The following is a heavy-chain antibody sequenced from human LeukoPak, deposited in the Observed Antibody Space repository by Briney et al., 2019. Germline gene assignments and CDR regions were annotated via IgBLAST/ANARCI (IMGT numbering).Heavy chain of an antibody. J-gene: IGHJ4*02. D-gene: IGHD6-13*01. CDR1: GVTFSSYA. CDR2: ISGSGGST. CDR3: AKALSSSWYQPIDY. Sequence: PGGSLRLSCAASGVTFSSYAMSWVRQAPGKGLEWVAAISGSGGSTYYADSVKGRFTISRDNSKNTLYLQMNSLRAEDTAVYYCAKALSSSWYQPIDYWDQGTLVTVSS. V-gene: IGHV3-23*01.